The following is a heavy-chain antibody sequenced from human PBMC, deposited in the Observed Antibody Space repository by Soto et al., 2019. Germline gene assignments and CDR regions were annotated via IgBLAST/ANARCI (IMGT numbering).Heavy chain of an antibody. CDR3: ARHYGYNYGYIDS. V-gene: IGHV4-39*01. CDR2: GYYLGGF. D-gene: IGHD5-18*01. Sequence: SETLSLTCTVSGGSISSRSFYWGWIRLPPGKGLEWIGSGYYLGGFYSNPSLKSRVTMSVDTSKNQFSLKLSSVTAADTAMYYCARHYGYNYGYIDSWRQGTPVTVSS. J-gene: IGHJ4*02. CDR1: GGSISSRSFY.